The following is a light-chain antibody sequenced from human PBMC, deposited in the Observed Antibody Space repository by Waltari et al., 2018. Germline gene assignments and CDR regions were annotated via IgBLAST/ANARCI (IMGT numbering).Light chain of an antibody. J-gene: IGKJ5*01. CDR3: QQRSNWPAIT. Sequence: EIVLTQSPVTLSLSPGERATLSCRASQSVSSSLAWYQQKPGQAPRLLISDASNRATDIPARFSGSGSGTDFTLTITRLEPEDSAVYYCQQRSNWPAITFGQGTRLEIK. CDR2: DAS. CDR1: QSVSSS. V-gene: IGKV3-11*01.